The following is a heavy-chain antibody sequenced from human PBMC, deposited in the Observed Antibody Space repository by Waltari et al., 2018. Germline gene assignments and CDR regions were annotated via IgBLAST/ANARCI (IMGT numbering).Heavy chain of an antibody. J-gene: IGHJ4*02. V-gene: IGHV1-2*06. CDR2: INPKNGDT. CDR1: GYTFTGYD. D-gene: IGHD3-22*01. CDR3: LRDSSGSHFDY. Sequence: LVQSGAEVKKPGASVKVSCKASGYTFTGYDILWVRQAPGQGLEWMGRINPKNGDTHYAQNFQGRVALTTDTSTNTAFMELQRLRSDDTAVYYCLRDSSGSHFDYWGQGTLVTVSS.